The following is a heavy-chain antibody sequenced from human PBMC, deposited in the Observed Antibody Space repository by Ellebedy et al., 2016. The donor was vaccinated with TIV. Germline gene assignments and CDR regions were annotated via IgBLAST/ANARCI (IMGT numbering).Heavy chain of an antibody. D-gene: IGHD3-10*01. V-gene: IGHV4-39*07. Sequence: MPSETLSLTCTVSGGSIGSTIYYRGWIRQPPGKGLEWIGSVYYDGTTYYNPSLKSRVTISVDTSKNQFSLKLSSVTAADTAVYYWARVTTMVRGAWYFDYWGQGTLVTVSS. CDR2: VYYDGTT. CDR1: GGSIGSTIYY. J-gene: IGHJ4*02. CDR3: ARVTTMVRGAWYFDY.